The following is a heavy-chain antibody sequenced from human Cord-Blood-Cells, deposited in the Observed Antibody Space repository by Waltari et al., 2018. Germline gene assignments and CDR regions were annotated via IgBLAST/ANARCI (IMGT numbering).Heavy chain of an antibody. D-gene: IGHD3-3*01. Sequence: QVQLQESGPGLVKPSETLSLTCTVSGGSISSYSWSCIRQPAGKGLEWIGRIYTSGSTNYNPSLKSRVTMSVDTSKNQFSLKLSSVTAADTAVYYCARGYYDFWSGYYYFDYWGQGTLVTVSS. J-gene: IGHJ4*02. CDR3: ARGYYDFWSGYYYFDY. CDR1: GGSISSYS. CDR2: IYTSGST. V-gene: IGHV4-4*07.